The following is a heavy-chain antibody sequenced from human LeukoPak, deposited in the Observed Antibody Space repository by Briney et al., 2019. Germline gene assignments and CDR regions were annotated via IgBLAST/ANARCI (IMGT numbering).Heavy chain of an antibody. J-gene: IGHJ3*02. Sequence: PSETLSLTCTVSGGSTSSSTDYYWGWIRQPPGKGLEWIATVYYSGSTYYNPSLKSRVTISVDTSKNQFSLKLNSVTASDTAVYYCARHLGGSGSHDAFDIWGQGTMVTVSS. CDR1: GGSTSSSTDYY. D-gene: IGHD3-10*01. V-gene: IGHV4-39*01. CDR3: ARHLGGSGSHDAFDI. CDR2: VYYSGST.